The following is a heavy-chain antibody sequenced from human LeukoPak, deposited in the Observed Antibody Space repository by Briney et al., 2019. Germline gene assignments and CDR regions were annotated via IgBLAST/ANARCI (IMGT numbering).Heavy chain of an antibody. J-gene: IGHJ4*02. D-gene: IGHD3-22*01. CDR1: GFTFDDYA. V-gene: IGHV3-43*02. CDR3: AKDGGYYDSSGSFDY. Sequence: GGSLRLSCAASGFTFDDYAMHWVRQAPGKGLEWVSLISGDGGSTYYADSVKGRFTISRDNSKNSLYLQMNSLRTEDTALYYCAKDGGYYDSSGSFDYWGQGTLVTVSS. CDR2: ISGDGGST.